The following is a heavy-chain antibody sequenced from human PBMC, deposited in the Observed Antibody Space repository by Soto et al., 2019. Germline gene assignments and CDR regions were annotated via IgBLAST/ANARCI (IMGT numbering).Heavy chain of an antibody. CDR3: ARGGYDYVWGSYRRGYFDY. V-gene: IGHV4-34*01. CDR1: GGSFSGYY. D-gene: IGHD3-16*02. Sequence: SETLSLTCAVYGGSFSGYYWSWIRQPPGKGLEWIGEINHSGSTNYNPSLKSRVTISVDTSKNQFSLKLSSVTAADTAVYYCARGGYDYVWGSYRRGYFDYWGQGTLVTVS. J-gene: IGHJ4*03. CDR2: INHSGST.